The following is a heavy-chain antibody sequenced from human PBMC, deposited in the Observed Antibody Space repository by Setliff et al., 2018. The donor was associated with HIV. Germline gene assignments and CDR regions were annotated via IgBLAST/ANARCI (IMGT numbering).Heavy chain of an antibody. D-gene: IGHD3-10*01. CDR2: IYHSGST. CDR3: AREGGQGYSGSGSFYHRNFDL. CDR1: GYSISSGYY. Sequence: SETLSLTCTVSGYSISSGYYWGWIRQPPGKGLEWIGSIYHSGSTYYNPSLKSRLIISVDTSKSQFSLKLTSVTAADTALYYCAREGGQGYSGSGSFYHRNFDLWGRGTLVTVSS. V-gene: IGHV4-38-2*02. J-gene: IGHJ2*01.